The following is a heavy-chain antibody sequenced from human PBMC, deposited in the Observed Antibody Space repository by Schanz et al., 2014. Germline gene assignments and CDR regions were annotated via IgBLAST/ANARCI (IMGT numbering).Heavy chain of an antibody. J-gene: IGHJ2*01. V-gene: IGHV3-7*02. CDR3: GRAGTGMAGWYFEL. CDR2: IKEDGSVK. Sequence: EVQLAESGGGLVQPGGSLRLSCAASTFTFSSDCMSWVRQAPGKGLEWVANIKEDGSVKDYVDSVKGRFTISRDNAKNTLFLQMSSLRVDDMTVYYCGRAGTGMAGWYFELWGRGALXTVSS. D-gene: IGHD5-18*01. CDR1: TFTFSSDC.